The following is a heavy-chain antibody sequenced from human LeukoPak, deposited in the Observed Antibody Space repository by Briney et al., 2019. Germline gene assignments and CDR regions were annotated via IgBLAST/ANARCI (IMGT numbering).Heavy chain of an antibody. Sequence: SETLSLTCTVSGGSISSGSYYWSWIRQPAGKGLEWIGRIYTSGSTNYNPSLKSRVTISVDTSKNQFSLKLSSVTAADTAVYYCARDHYYDSSGYYVGLGFDYWGPGTLVTVSS. CDR2: IYTSGST. CDR1: GGSISSGSYY. CDR3: ARDHYYDSSGYYVGLGFDY. V-gene: IGHV4-61*02. D-gene: IGHD3-22*01. J-gene: IGHJ4*02.